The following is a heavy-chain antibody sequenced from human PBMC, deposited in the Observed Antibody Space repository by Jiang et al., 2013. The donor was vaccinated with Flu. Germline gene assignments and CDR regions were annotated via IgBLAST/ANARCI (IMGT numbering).Heavy chain of an antibody. V-gene: IGHV1-18*01. CDR1: GYTFTSYG. CDR3: ARSMDTSRQTWFFEV. Sequence: GAEVKKPGASVKVSCKASGYTFTSYGISWVRQAPGQGLEWMGWISAYNGDTNLGEKFQDRLTMTTDTSTRTAYMDLRSLRSDDTAVYFCARSMDTSRQTWFFEVWGRGTLVSVS. D-gene: IGHD3/OR15-3a*01. CDR2: ISAYNGDT. J-gene: IGHJ2*01.